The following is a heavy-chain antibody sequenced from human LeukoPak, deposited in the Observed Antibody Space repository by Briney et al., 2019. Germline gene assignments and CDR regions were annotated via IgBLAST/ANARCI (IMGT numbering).Heavy chain of an antibody. CDR3: ATAATRFRSDY. J-gene: IGHJ4*02. CDR2: ISYDGSNK. V-gene: IGHV3-30*04. CDR1: GFTFSSYA. Sequence: GGSLRLSCAASGFTFSSYAMHWVRQAPGKGLEWVAVISYDGSNKYYADSVKGRFTISRDNSKNTLYLQMNSLRAEDTAVYYCATAATRFRSDYWGQGTLVTVSS. D-gene: IGHD2-15*01.